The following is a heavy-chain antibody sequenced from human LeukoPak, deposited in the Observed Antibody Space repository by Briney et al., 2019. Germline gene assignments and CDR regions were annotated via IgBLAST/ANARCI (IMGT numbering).Heavy chain of an antibody. CDR1: GGSISFISSSTYY. D-gene: IGHD6-25*01. V-gene: IGHV4-39*01. J-gene: IGHJ4*02. CDR3: ARQLPTAAADTRGYFDY. CDR2: LYYGENS. Sequence: SETLSLTCTVSGGSISFISSSTYYWGWLHQAPGKGLEWIGSLYYGENSHYNPSLKSRATLSVDTSNNQFSLKLTSVTAADAAVYFCARQLPTAAADTRGYFDYWGQGTVVTVSS.